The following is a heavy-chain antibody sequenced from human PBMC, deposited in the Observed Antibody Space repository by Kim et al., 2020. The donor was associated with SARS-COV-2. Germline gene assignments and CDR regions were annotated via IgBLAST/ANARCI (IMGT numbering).Heavy chain of an antibody. J-gene: IGHJ5*02. CDR3: VKDREVQWLEADP. D-gene: IGHD6-19*01. Sequence: YADSVKGRFTISRDKSKNTLYLQMSSLRAEDTAVYYCVKDREVQWLEADPWGQGTLVTVSS. V-gene: IGHV3-64D*09.